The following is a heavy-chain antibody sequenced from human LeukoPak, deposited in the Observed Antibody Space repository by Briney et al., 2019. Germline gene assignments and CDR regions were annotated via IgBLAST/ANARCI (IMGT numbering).Heavy chain of an antibody. V-gene: IGHV1-8*01. Sequence: ASVTVSCKASGYTFTSYDIDWVRQATGQGLEWMGWMNPNSGNTGYAQKFQGRVTMTRNTSISTAYMELSSLRSEDTAVYYCARAESADYYYGMDVWAKGPRSPSP. CDR2: MNPNSGNT. D-gene: IGHD2-15*01. CDR1: GYTFTSYD. CDR3: ARAESADYYYGMDV. J-gene: IGHJ6*02.